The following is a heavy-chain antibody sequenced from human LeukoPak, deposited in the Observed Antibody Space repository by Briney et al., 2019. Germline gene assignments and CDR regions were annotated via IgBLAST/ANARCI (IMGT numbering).Heavy chain of an antibody. D-gene: IGHD3-9*01. Sequence: GGSLRLSCAASGFTFSSYAMSWVRQAPGKGLEWVSAISGSGGSTYYADSVKGRFTISRDNSKNTLYLQMNSLRAENTAVYYCAKDLVSYYDILTGYSAFDYWGQGTLVTVSS. V-gene: IGHV3-23*01. CDR1: GFTFSSYA. J-gene: IGHJ4*02. CDR3: AKDLVSYYDILTGYSAFDY. CDR2: ISGSGGST.